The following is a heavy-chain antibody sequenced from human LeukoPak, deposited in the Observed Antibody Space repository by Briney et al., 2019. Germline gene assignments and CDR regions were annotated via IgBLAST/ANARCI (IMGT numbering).Heavy chain of an antibody. CDR3: AKGSGGKFYYMDV. CDR1: GFTFSSYS. J-gene: IGHJ6*03. CDR2: ISSSSSYI. V-gene: IGHV3-21*01. Sequence: GGSLRLSCAASGFTFSSYSMNWVRQAPGKGLEWVSSISSSSSYIYYADSVKGRFTISRDNSKNTLYLQMNSLRAEDTAVYYCAKGSGGKFYYMDVWGKGTTVTISS. D-gene: IGHD2-15*01.